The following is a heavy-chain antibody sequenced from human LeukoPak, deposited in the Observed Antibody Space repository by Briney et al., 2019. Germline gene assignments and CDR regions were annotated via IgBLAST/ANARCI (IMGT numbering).Heavy chain of an antibody. D-gene: IGHD2-2*01. CDR1: GYTFTSYY. Sequence: ASVKVSCKASGYTFTSYYMHWVRQAPGQGLEWMGIINPSGGHATYAQKFQGRVIMTRDTSTSTVYMDLSSLRSEVTAVYYCAEAASLWSYGGFDNWGQGTLVTVSS. J-gene: IGHJ4*02. V-gene: IGHV1-46*01. CDR2: INPSGGHA. CDR3: AEAASLWSYGGFDN.